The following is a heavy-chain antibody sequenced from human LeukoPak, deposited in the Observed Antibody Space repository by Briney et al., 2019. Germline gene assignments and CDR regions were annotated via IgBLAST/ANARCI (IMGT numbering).Heavy chain of an antibody. CDR1: GDSISNYY. CDR3: ARDPSFTAGYFDY. Sequence: SGTLSLTCTVSGDSISNYYLSWIPQTPGKGLEWFGYIFDSGTTNYNPSLKSRVTISVDTSKNQFSLKLSSVTAADTAVYYCARDPSFTAGYFDYWGQGTLVTVSS. V-gene: IGHV4-59*01. D-gene: IGHD2/OR15-2a*01. J-gene: IGHJ4*02. CDR2: IFDSGTT.